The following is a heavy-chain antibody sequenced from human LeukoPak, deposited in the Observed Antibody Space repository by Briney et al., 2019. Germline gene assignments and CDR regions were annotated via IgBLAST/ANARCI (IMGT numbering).Heavy chain of an antibody. D-gene: IGHD6-13*01. CDR2: INHSGST. CDR1: GGSFSGYY. Sequence: SETLSFTCAVYGGSFSGYYWSWIRQPPGKGLEWIGEINHSGSTNYNPSLKSRVTISVDTSKNQFSLKLSSVTAADTAVYYCARPKAGGIAAAGVFDYWGQGTLVTVSS. V-gene: IGHV4-34*01. CDR3: ARPKAGGIAAAGVFDY. J-gene: IGHJ4*02.